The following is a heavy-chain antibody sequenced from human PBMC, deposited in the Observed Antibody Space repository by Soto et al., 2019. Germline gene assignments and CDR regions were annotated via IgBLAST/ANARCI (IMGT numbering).Heavy chain of an antibody. D-gene: IGHD2-15*01. Sequence: SETLSLTCTVSGGSISSGGYYWSWIRQHPGKGLEWIGYIYYSGSTYYNPSLKSRVTISVDTSKNQFSLKLSSVTAADTAVYHCAREGGYCSGGSCYHDAFDIWGQGTMVTVSS. CDR3: AREGGYCSGGSCYHDAFDI. CDR2: IYYSGST. J-gene: IGHJ3*02. CDR1: GGSISSGGYY. V-gene: IGHV4-31*03.